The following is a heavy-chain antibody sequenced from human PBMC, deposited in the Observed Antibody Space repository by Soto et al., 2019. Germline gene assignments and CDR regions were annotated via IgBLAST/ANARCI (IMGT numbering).Heavy chain of an antibody. D-gene: IGHD3-3*01. V-gene: IGHV6-1*01. J-gene: IGHJ6*02. CDR3: ARAGDYNLWSGYTGQYDHYGMDV. CDR1: GDRVSSNSAA. CDR2: TYYRSTWYH. Sequence: SQTLSLTCAISGDRVSSNSAAWHWIRQSPSRGLEWLGRTYYRSTWYHDYAVSVKSRITINPDTSKNQFSLQLNSVTPEDTAVYYCARAGDYNLWSGYTGQYDHYGMDVWGQGTTVTVSS.